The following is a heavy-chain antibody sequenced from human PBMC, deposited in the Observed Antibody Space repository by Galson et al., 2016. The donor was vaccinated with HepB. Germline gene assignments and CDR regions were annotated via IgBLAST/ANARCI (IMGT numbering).Heavy chain of an antibody. CDR3: ARWASSDYGDGLDV. Sequence: SLRLSCAASGFTFSSDAMSWVRQAPGKGLEWASGSSGGSANIYYADSVKGRFTISRDNSKNTLYLQINSLRAEDTAVYYCARWASSDYGDGLDVWGQGTTVTVSS. J-gene: IGHJ6*02. D-gene: IGHD4/OR15-4a*01. V-gene: IGHV3-23*01. CDR1: GFTFSSDA. CDR2: SSGGSANI.